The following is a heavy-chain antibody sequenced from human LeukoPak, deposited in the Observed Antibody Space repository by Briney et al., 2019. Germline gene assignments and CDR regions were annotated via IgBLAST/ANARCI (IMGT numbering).Heavy chain of an antibody. CDR1: GFTFSDFD. D-gene: IGHD5-24*01. J-gene: IGHJ3*02. V-gene: IGHV3-13*01. CDR3: AKEWLSGNKPDGYDI. Sequence: GGSLRLSCGASGFTFSDFDMHWVRQTTGEGLQWVSSIGADGKTYYPDSVKGRFTISRENAKNTFYLQMDSLRAEDTAVYYCAKEWLSGNKPDGYDIWGQGTVVTVSS. CDR2: IGADGKT.